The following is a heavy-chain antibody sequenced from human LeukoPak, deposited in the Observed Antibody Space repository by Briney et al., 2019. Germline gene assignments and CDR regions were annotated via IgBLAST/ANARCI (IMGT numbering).Heavy chain of an antibody. CDR1: GGSISSGSYY. J-gene: IGHJ4*02. CDR2: IYTSGST. V-gene: IGHV4-61*02. Sequence: SQTLSLTCTVSGGSISSGSYYWSWIRQPAGKGLEWIGRIYTSGSTNYNPSLKSRVTISVDTSKNQFSLKLSSVTAADTAVYYCARDLGLYYFDYWGQGTLVTVSS. CDR3: ARDLGLYYFDY.